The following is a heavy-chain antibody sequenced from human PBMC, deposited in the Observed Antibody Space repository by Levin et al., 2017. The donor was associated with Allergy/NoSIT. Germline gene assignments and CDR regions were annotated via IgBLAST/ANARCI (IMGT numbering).Heavy chain of an antibody. V-gene: IGHV3-33*08. D-gene: IGHD6-19*01. J-gene: IGHJ6*02. CDR1: GFTFSDYY. CDR3: ARESAVSYGMDV. CDR2: IWYDGSNK. Sequence: SGGSLRLSCAASGFTFSDYYMSWIRQAPGKGLEWVAVIWYDGSNKYYADSVKGRFTISRDNSKNTLYLQMNSLRAEDTAVYYCARESAVSYGMDVWGQGTTVTVSS.